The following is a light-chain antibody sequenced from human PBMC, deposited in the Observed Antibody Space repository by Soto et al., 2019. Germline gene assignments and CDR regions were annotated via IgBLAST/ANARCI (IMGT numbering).Light chain of an antibody. CDR2: RNN. Sequence: QSVLTQPPSASGTPGQRVTISCSGSSSNIGSNYVYWYQQLPGTAPKLLIYRNNQRPSGVPDRCSGSKSGTSAALAISGLRSEDEADYYCAAWDDSLSGREVFGTGTKLTVL. CDR3: AAWDDSLSGREV. CDR1: SSNIGSNY. J-gene: IGLJ1*01. V-gene: IGLV1-47*01.